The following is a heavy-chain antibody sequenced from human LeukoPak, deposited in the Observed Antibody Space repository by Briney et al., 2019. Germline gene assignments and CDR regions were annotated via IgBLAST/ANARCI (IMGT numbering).Heavy chain of an antibody. J-gene: IGHJ4*02. D-gene: IGHD3-16*01. CDR1: GGSISSHY. CDR3: ARVPPWGAESDY. CDR2: IYYSGST. V-gene: IGHV4-59*11. Sequence: SETLSLTCTVSGGSISSHYWSWIRHPPGKGLEWIGYIYYSGSTNYNPSLKSRVTISVDTSKNQFSLKLSSVTAADTAVCYCARVPPWGAESDYWGQGTLVTVSS.